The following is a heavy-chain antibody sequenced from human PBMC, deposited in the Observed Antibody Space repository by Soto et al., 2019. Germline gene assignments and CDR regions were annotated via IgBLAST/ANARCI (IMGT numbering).Heavy chain of an antibody. D-gene: IGHD3-10*01. CDR1: GITFSGHT. J-gene: IGHJ4*02. V-gene: IGHV3-21*01. Sequence: EVQLVESGGGLVKPGGSLRLSCAASGITFSGHTINWVRQAPGKGLEWVSSVSSSSSYIYYADSVKGRFTVSRDNAEKSLYLQMNSLRAEDTAMYYCARCMGFDGSGYAFFDSWGQGTLVTVSS. CDR3: ARCMGFDGSGYAFFDS. CDR2: VSSSSSYI.